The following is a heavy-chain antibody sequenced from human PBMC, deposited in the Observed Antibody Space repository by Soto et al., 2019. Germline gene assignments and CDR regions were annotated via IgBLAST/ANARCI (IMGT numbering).Heavy chain of an antibody. CDR3: AKAIVTYTYGACDY. CDR1: GLTFNTYG. D-gene: IGHD5-18*01. Sequence: PGGSLRLSCAASGLTFNTYGMYWVRQAPGKGLEWVAAISYDGSNKYHADSVKGRFTISRDNSKNTLYLQMNSLRVEDTAVYYCAKAIVTYTYGACDYWGQGALVTVFS. J-gene: IGHJ4*02. V-gene: IGHV3-30*18. CDR2: ISYDGSNK.